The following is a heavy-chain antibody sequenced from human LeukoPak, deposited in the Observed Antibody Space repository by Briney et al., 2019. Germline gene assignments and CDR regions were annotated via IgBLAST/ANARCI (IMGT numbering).Heavy chain of an antibody. J-gene: IGHJ1*01. CDR2: INTATGKP. CDR1: GYTFSRHG. CDR3: AREKEGLWPPAFQD. D-gene: IGHD2-2*01. Sequence: GASVKVSCKASGYTFSRHGLNWVRQAPGQGLEWMGWINTATGKPTYVQGFTGRFVFSLDSSVTTAYLQISSLTAEDTAVYFCAREKEGLWPPAFQDWGQGTLVTVSS. V-gene: IGHV7-4-1*02.